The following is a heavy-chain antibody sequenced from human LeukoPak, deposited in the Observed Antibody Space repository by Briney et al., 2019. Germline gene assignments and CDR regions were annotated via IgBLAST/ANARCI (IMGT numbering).Heavy chain of an antibody. CDR3: AGHHPRNTVDF. J-gene: IGHJ4*02. V-gene: IGHV4-59*08. D-gene: IGHD2-8*02. CDR1: GGSISSCY. Sequence: PSETLSLTCTVSGGSISSCYWSWIRQPPGKGLEWIAYISDIGSINYNPSLKSRVTISLDTSKNQFSLKLSSVTAADTAVYYCAGHHPRNTVDFWGQGTLVTVSS. CDR2: ISDIGSI.